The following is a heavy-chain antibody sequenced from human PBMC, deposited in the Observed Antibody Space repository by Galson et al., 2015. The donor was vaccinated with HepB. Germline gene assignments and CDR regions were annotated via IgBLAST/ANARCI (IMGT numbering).Heavy chain of an antibody. Sequence: SLRLSCAASGFPFSIYAMNWVRHSPGKGLEWVSSITFSGGITYYTDSVKGRFTISRDNSKNTLYLQMNTLRGEDTAVYYCAKDGGRELLSLYYYYGMDVWGQGTTVTVSS. CDR3: AKDGGRELLSLYYYYGMDV. D-gene: IGHD1-26*01. CDR1: GFPFSIYA. CDR2: ITFSGGIT. V-gene: IGHV3-23*01. J-gene: IGHJ6*02.